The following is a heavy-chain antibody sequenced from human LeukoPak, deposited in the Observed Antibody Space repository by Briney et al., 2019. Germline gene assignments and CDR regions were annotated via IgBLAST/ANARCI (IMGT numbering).Heavy chain of an antibody. Sequence: ASVKVSCKSSGYTSTTYGINWVRQASGQGLEWMGWMSPNSGNTGYAQKFQGRVTITRNTSISAVYMELSDLRSEDTAVYYCARMDKEGDASRVDWFDPWGQGTLVTVSS. D-gene: IGHD2-2*03. CDR3: ARMDKEGDASRVDWFDP. J-gene: IGHJ5*02. CDR1: GYTSTTYG. CDR2: MSPNSGNT. V-gene: IGHV1-8*03.